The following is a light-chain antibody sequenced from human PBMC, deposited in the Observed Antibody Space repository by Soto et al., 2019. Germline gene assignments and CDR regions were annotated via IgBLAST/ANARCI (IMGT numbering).Light chain of an antibody. Sequence: DIQMTQSPSTLSASVGDRVTITCRASQSITSWLAWYQQKPGKAPKVLIYDASSLDSGVPSRFSGSGSGTEFTLTISSLQPDDFATYYCQQYNTYSRTFGQGTKGDIK. CDR2: DAS. V-gene: IGKV1-5*01. J-gene: IGKJ1*01. CDR1: QSITSW. CDR3: QQYNTYSRT.